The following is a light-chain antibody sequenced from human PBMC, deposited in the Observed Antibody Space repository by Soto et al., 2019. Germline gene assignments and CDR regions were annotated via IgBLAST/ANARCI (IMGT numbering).Light chain of an antibody. CDR1: QSLLYTSNNKNY. Sequence: DIVMTQSPDSLAVSLGERATINCKSSQSLLYTSNNKNYLSWYQKKPGQPPKMLIYWASTRESGVPDRFTGSGSGSNFTITIASLQAEDVAVYYCQQYYTFPRTFGQGSKVEIK. V-gene: IGKV4-1*01. CDR2: WAS. J-gene: IGKJ1*01. CDR3: QQYYTFPRT.